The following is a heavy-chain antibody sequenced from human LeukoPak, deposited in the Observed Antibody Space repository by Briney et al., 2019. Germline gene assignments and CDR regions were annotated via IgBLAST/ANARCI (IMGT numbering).Heavy chain of an antibody. Sequence: SETLSLTCTVSGGSTSSYYWGWIRQPPGKGLEWIGSIYYSGSTYYNPSLKSRVTISVDTSKNQFSLKLSSVTAADTAVYYCARDGSLYYYDSSAPEGWYFDLWGRGTLVTVSS. J-gene: IGHJ2*01. CDR1: GGSTSSYY. CDR3: ARDGSLYYYDSSAPEGWYFDL. V-gene: IGHV4-39*07. D-gene: IGHD3-22*01. CDR2: IYYSGST.